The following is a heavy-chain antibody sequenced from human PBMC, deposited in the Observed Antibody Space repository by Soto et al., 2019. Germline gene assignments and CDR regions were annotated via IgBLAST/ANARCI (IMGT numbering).Heavy chain of an antibody. CDR1: GYTFRNYG. CDR3: ARERPWESLPY. J-gene: IGHJ4*02. D-gene: IGHD1-26*01. V-gene: IGHV1-18*01. CDR2: VSAYNRNT. Sequence: QVQLVQSGAEVKKPGASVKVSCEAYGYTFRNYGITWVRQAPGQGLEWMGWVSAYNRNTNYAQKFQERVTMTTDTSTSTAYMELRSLRSDDTAIYFCARERPWESLPYWGQGTLVTVSS.